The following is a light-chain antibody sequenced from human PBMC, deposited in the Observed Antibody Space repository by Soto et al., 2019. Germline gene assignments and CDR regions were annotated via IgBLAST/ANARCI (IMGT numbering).Light chain of an antibody. J-gene: IGKJ3*01. V-gene: IGKV3-11*01. CDR2: DAS. CDR3: FRRSTRPLA. CDR1: QGIGRY. Sequence: EIVLTQSPGTLSLSPGESATLSCRASQGIGRYLAWFQQKPGQPPRLLIYDASTRATGIPGRFSGIGSGTAATLPISSLEPEDFAVYYCFRRSTRPLAFGPGTNV.